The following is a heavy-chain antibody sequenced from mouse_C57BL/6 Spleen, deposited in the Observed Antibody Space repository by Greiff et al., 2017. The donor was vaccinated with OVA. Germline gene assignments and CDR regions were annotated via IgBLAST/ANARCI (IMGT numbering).Heavy chain of an antibody. CDR1: GYTFTEYT. J-gene: IGHJ4*01. CDR2: FYPGSGSI. D-gene: IGHD2-5*01. CDR3: AKHEGTYYSDYVNYYDMDY. Sequence: VQLQQSGAELVKPGASVKLSCKASGYTFTEYTIHWVKQRSGQGLEWIGWFYPGSGSIKYNEKFKDKATLTADKSSSTVYMELSRLTSEDSSVYFCAKHEGTYYSDYVNYYDMDYWGKGTSVTVSS. V-gene: IGHV1-62-2*01.